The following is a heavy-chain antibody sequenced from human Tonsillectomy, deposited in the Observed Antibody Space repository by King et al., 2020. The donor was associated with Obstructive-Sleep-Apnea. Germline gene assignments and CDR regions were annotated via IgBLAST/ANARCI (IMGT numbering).Heavy chain of an antibody. V-gene: IGHV4-30-4*01. CDR2: IYYSGST. D-gene: IGHD3-10*01. J-gene: IGHJ4*02. Sequence: QLQESGPGLVKPSQTLSLTCTASCGSISSGDYYWSWIRQPPGKGLEWIGYIYYSGSTYYNPSLKSRVTISVDTSKNQFSLKLSSVTAADTAVYYCARKDYYGSGSYYRDYWGQGTLVTVSS. CDR1: CGSISSGDYY. CDR3: ARKDYYGSGSYYRDY.